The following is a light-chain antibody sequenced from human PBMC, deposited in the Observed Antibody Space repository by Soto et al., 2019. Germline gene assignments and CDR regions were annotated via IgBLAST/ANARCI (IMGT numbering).Light chain of an antibody. Sequence: QSVLTQPASVSGSPGQSITISCTGTRTDVGGYNFVSRYQQHPGKAPKLIIYEVSNRPSGVSNRFSGSKSDNTASLTISGLQAEDEADYYCCSYVRSKTYVFGTGTKLTVL. CDR2: EVS. CDR1: RTDVGGYNF. CDR3: CSYVRSKTYV. J-gene: IGLJ1*01. V-gene: IGLV2-14*01.